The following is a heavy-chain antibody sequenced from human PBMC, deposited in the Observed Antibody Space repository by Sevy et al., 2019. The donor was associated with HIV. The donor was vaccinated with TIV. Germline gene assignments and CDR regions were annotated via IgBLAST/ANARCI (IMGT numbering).Heavy chain of an antibody. J-gene: IGHJ4*02. V-gene: IGHV3-33*01. CDR1: GFTFSSYG. CDR3: AREGGHTAAWSPGNF. Sequence: GGSLRLSCAASGFTFSSYGMHWVRQAPGKGLEWVAVIWYDGSNQYYADSVKGRFTISRDDARNTRNLQMSGLRAADTAVYYCAREGGHTAAWSPGNFWGQGTLVTVSS. CDR2: IWYDGSNQ. D-gene: IGHD2-15*01.